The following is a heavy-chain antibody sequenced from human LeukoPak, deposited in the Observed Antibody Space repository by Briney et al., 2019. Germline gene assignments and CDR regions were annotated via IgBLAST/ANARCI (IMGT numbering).Heavy chain of an antibody. Sequence: PGGSLRLSCAASGFTFSSYAMSWVRQAPGKGLEWVSAISGCGGSTYYADSVKGRFTISRDNSKSTLYLQMNSLRAEDTAVYYCAKFWSIPDYDISEDAFDIWGQGTMVTVSS. CDR1: GFTFSSYA. CDR2: ISGCGGST. CDR3: AKFWSIPDYDISEDAFDI. V-gene: IGHV3-23*01. J-gene: IGHJ3*02. D-gene: IGHD3-9*01.